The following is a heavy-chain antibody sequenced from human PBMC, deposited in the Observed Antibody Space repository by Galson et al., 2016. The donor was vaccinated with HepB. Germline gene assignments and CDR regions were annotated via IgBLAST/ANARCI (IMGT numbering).Heavy chain of an antibody. CDR1: GFSFSNYG. D-gene: IGHD3-16*01. V-gene: IGHV3-30*18. Sequence: SLRLSCAASGFSFSNYGMYWVRQAPGKGLEWVAVISYDGENKYHADPVQGRFTISRDNSKNTVNLQMKGLRAEDTAVYYCAKGAYEFVWGTNPQDYWGQGTLVTVSS. CDR3: AKGAYEFVWGTNPQDY. J-gene: IGHJ4*02. CDR2: ISYDGENK.